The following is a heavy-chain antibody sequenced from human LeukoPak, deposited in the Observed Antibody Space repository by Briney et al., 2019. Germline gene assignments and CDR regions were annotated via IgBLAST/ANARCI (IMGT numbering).Heavy chain of an antibody. J-gene: IGHJ3*02. CDR3: AKDLGLAYYESYFDI. D-gene: IGHD3-22*01. CDR2: ISYGGSEK. CDR1: GFTFINYA. Sequence: GGALRLSCAASGFTFINYAMQWVRQAPGKGLEWVAVISYGGSEKYYVASGKGRFTTSRDNSKNTLYLQMNSLRVEDTAVYFCAKDLGLAYYESYFDIWGQGTMVTVPS. V-gene: IGHV3-30*18.